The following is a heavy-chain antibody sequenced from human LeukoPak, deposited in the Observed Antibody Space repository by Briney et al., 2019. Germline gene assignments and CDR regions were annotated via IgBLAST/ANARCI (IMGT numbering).Heavy chain of an antibody. CDR2: IIPILGIA. CDR1: GGTFSSYA. CDR3: ARDGFGELVGDY. V-gene: IGHV1-69*04. Sequence: SVQVSCKASGGTFSSYAISWVRQAPGRGLEWMGRIIPILGIANYAQKFQGRVTITADKSTSTAYMELSSLRSEDTAVYYCARDGFGELVGDYWGQGTLVTVSS. D-gene: IGHD3-10*01. J-gene: IGHJ4*02.